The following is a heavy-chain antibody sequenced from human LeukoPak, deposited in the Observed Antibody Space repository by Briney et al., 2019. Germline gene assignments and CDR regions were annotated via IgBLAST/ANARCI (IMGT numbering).Heavy chain of an antibody. CDR3: ARDRDDYVWGSYRPFDP. CDR2: ISGSGGST. V-gene: IGHV3-23*01. CDR1: GFTFSSYA. J-gene: IGHJ5*02. D-gene: IGHD3-16*02. Sequence: GGSLRLSCAASGFTFSSYAMSWVRQAPGKGLEWVSAISGSGGSTYYADSVKGRFTISRDNSKNTLYLQMNSLRAEDTAVYYCARDRDDYVWGSYRPFDPWGQGTLVTVSS.